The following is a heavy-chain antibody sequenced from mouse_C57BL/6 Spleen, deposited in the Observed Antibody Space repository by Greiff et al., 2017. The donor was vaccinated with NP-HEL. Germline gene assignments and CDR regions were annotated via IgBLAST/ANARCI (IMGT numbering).Heavy chain of an antibody. J-gene: IGHJ3*01. CDR1: GYAFSSSW. D-gene: IGHD2-4*01. V-gene: IGHV1-82*01. CDR3: AREGVYYDYAGAWFAY. Sequence: QVQLQQSGPELVKPGASVKISCKASGYAFSSSWMNWVKQRPGKGLEWIGRIYPGDGDTNYNGKFKGKATLTADKSSSTAYMQLSSLTSEDSAVYFCAREGVYYDYAGAWFAYWGQGTLVTVSA. CDR2: IYPGDGDT.